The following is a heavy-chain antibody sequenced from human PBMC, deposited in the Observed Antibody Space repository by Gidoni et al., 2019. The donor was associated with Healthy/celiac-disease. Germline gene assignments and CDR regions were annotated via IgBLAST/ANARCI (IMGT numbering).Heavy chain of an antibody. CDR3: AKGNSAYYYYGMDV. Sequence: EVQLLQSGGGLVQPVGSLRLPCAASAFAFSSYAMSWVRTAPGKGLEWVAAISGSGGSTYYADSVKGRFTISRDNSKNTLYLQMNRLRAEDTAVYYCAKGNSAYYYYGMDVWGQGTTVTVSS. CDR2: ISGSGGST. CDR1: AFAFSSYA. V-gene: IGHV3-23*01. D-gene: IGHD3-10*01. J-gene: IGHJ6*02.